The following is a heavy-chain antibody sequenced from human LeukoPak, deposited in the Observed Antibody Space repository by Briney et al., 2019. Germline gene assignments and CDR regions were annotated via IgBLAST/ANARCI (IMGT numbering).Heavy chain of an antibody. V-gene: IGHV3-21*01. Sequence: GGSLRLSCEASGFTFSSYNMNWVRQAPGKRLEWVSSITSSSSYVFYADSVKGRFTISRDNAKNPLYLQMNSLRAEDTAVYYCAELGITMIGGVWGKGTTVTISS. CDR3: AELGITMIGGV. CDR1: GFTFSSYN. D-gene: IGHD3-10*02. CDR2: ITSSSSYV. J-gene: IGHJ6*04.